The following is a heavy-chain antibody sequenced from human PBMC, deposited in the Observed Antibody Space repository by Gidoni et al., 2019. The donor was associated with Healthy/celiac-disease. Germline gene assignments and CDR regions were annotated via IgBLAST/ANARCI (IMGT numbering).Heavy chain of an antibody. CDR3: AKASDIFGVVIFVNYGMDV. V-gene: IGHV3-30*18. Sequence: QVQLVESGGGVVQPGRSLRLSCAASGFTFSSYGMHWVRQAPGKGLEWVAVISYDGSNKYYADSVKGRFTISRDNSKNTLYLQMNSLRAEDTAVYYCAKASDIFGVVIFVNYGMDVWGQGTTVTVSS. D-gene: IGHD3-3*02. CDR2: ISYDGSNK. J-gene: IGHJ6*02. CDR1: GFTFSSYG.